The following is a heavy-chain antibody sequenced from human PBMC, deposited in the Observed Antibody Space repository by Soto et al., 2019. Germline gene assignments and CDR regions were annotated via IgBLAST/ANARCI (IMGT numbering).Heavy chain of an antibody. V-gene: IGHV3-66*01. CDR2: IYRDGTT. J-gene: IGHJ6*02. D-gene: IGHD6-13*01. CDR3: ARDFDTSRDDWAYYGIDV. Sequence: EVQLVESGGGLVQPGGSLRISCAASGLTVMGNHMTWVRQAPGKGLEWVSIIYRDGTTYYADSVKGRFTISRDSSENTLYLQMSSLRAEDTAVYYCARDFDTSRDDWAYYGIDVWGQGTTVTVSS. CDR1: GLTVMGNH.